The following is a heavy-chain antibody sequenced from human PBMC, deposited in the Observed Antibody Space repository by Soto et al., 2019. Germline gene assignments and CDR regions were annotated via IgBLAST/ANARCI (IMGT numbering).Heavy chain of an antibody. CDR2: ISSNGGST. D-gene: IGHD3-10*01. V-gene: IGHV3-64D*08. CDR1: GFTFSSYA. CDR3: VKVDSGMVRGVIIPYFDY. Sequence: GGSLRLSCSASGFTFSSYAMHWVRQAPGKGLEYVSAISSNGGSTYYADSVKGRFTISRDNSKNTLYLQMSSLRAEDTAVYYCVKVDSGMVRGVIIPYFDYWGQGTLVTVSS. J-gene: IGHJ4*02.